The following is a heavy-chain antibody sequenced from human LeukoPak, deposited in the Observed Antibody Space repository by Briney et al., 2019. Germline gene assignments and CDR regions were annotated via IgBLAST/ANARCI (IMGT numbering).Heavy chain of an antibody. CDR1: GFTVSSNY. CDR2: IYSGGST. D-gene: IGHD3-3*01. V-gene: IGHV3-66*01. J-gene: IGHJ3*02. CDR3: ARVFLIDAFDI. Sequence: PGGSLRLSCAASGFTVSSNYMSWVRQAPGKGLEWVSVIYSGGSTYYADSVKGRFTISRDNSKNTLYLQMNSLRAEDTAVYYCARVFLIDAFDIWGQGTMVTVSS.